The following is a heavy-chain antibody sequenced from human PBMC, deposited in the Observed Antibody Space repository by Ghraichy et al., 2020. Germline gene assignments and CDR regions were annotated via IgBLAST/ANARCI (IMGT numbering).Heavy chain of an antibody. D-gene: IGHD3-22*01. V-gene: IGHV3-21*01. CDR2: ISSRSSFI. J-gene: IGHJ4*02. Sequence: GSLRLSCAASGFTFSTYSMNWVRQAPGKGLEWVSSISSRSSFIKYADSVKARFTISRDNGKNSLYLQMNSLRAEDTAVYFCARESSDGYYIDYWGQGTLVTVSS. CDR3: ARESSDGYYIDY. CDR1: GFTFSTYS.